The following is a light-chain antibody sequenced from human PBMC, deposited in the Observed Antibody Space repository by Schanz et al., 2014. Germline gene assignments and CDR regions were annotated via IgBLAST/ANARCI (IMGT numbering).Light chain of an antibody. CDR3: CSYAGSYTLL. CDR2: DVS. Sequence: QSALTQPASVSGSPGQWITISCTGTSSDVGGYNYVSWFQQHAGKAPKVMIYDVSNRPSGVSHRFSGSKSGNTASLTISGLQAEDEADYYCCSYAGSYTLLFGGGTKLTVL. V-gene: IGLV2-14*01. J-gene: IGLJ2*01. CDR1: SSDVGGYNY.